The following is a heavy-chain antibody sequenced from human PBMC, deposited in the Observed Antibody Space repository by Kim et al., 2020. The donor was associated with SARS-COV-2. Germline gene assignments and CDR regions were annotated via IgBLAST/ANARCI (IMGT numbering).Heavy chain of an antibody. CDR1: GCTFSSYA. V-gene: IGHV1-69*13. J-gene: IGHJ5*02. D-gene: IGHD6-19*01. CDR3: ARGREYSSGWYYHWFDP. Sequence: SVKVSCKASGCTFSSYAISWVRQAPGQGLEWMGGIIPIFGTANYAQKFQGRVTITADESTSTAYMELSSLRSEDTAVYYCARGREYSSGWYYHWFDPWGQGTLVTVSS. CDR2: IIPIFGTA.